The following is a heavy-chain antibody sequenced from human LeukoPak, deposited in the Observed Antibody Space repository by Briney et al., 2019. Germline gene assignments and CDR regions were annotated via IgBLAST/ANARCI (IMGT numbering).Heavy chain of an antibody. V-gene: IGHV3-53*01. Sequence: GGSLRLSCAASGFTFSSNYMSWVRQAPGKGLEWVSVIYSGGSTYYADSVKGRFTISRDNSKNTLYLQMNSLRAEDTAVYYCASANGDYYYYGMDVWGQGTTVTVSS. CDR2: IYSGGST. CDR1: GFTFSSNY. CDR3: ASANGDYYYYGMDV. D-gene: IGHD1-1*01. J-gene: IGHJ6*02.